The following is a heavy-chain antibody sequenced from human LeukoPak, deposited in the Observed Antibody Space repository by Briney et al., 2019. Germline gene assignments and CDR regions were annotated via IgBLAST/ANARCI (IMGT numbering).Heavy chain of an antibody. D-gene: IGHD2-2*01. V-gene: IGHV4-34*01. CDR3: ARRYCSSTSCYAAGTVNWFDP. CDR1: GGSISGYY. Sequence: SETLSLTCNVFGGSISGYYWSWIRQPAGKGLEWIGEINHSGSTNYNPSLKSPVTISVDTSKNQFSLKLSSVTAADTAVYYCARRYCSSTSCYAAGTVNWFDPWGQGTLVTVSS. J-gene: IGHJ5*02. CDR2: INHSGST.